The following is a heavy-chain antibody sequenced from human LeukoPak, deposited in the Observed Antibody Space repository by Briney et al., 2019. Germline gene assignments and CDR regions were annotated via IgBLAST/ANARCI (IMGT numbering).Heavy chain of an antibody. J-gene: IGHJ4*02. V-gene: IGHV4-39*01. Sequence: PSETLSLTCTVSGGSISSSSYYWGWIRQPPGKGLEWIGSIYYSGSTYYNPSLKSRVTISVDTSKNQFSLKLSSVTAADTAVYYCARTSITMVRGVSPPDCWGQGTLVTVSS. CDR2: IYYSGST. CDR3: ARTSITMVRGVSPPDC. CDR1: GGSISSSSYY. D-gene: IGHD3-10*01.